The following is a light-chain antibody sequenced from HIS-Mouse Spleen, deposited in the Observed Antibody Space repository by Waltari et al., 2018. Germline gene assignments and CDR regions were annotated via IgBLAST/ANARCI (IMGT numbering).Light chain of an antibody. J-gene: IGLJ3*02. CDR2: EGS. V-gene: IGLV2-23*01. Sequence: QSALPQPASVSGSPGQSITISCTGPSSDVGRYNLVSWYQQHPGKAPKLMIYEGSKRPSGVSNRFSGSKSGNTASLTISGLQAEDEADYYCCSYAGSSTWVFGGGTKLTVL. CDR3: CSYAGSSTWV. CDR1: SSDVGRYNL.